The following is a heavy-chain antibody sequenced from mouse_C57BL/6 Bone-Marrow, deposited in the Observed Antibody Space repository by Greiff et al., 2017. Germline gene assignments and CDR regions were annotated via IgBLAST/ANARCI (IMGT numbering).Heavy chain of an antibody. J-gene: IGHJ4*01. CDR2: IHPNSGST. CDR3: ARSDNWVPYYYAMDY. Sequence: QVQLQQPGAELVKPGASVKLSCKASGYTFTSYWMHWVKQRPGQGLEWIGMIHPNSGSTNYNEKFKSKATLTVDKSSSTAYVQLSSLTSEDSAVYYCARSDNWVPYYYAMDYWGQGTSVTVSS. D-gene: IGHD4-1*01. CDR1: GYTFTSYW. V-gene: IGHV1-64*01.